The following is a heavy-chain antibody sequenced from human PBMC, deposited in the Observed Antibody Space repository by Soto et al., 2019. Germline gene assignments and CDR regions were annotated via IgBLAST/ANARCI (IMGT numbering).Heavy chain of an antibody. CDR3: AKDHVYRSGWLNYFDY. J-gene: IGHJ4*02. V-gene: IGHV3-23*01. D-gene: IGHD6-19*01. CDR1: GFTFSSYA. Sequence: GGSLRLSCAASGFTFSSYAMSWVRQAPGKGLEWVSAISGSGGSTYYADSVKGRFTISRDKSKNTLYLQMNSLRAEDTAVYYCAKDHVYRSGWLNYFDYWGQGTLVTVSS. CDR2: ISGSGGST.